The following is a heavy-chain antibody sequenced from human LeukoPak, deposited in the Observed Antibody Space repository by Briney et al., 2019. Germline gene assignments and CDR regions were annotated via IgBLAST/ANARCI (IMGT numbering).Heavy chain of an antibody. Sequence: PGGSLRLSCAASGFTFSTYWMHWVRQAPGKGLVWVSRINDDGSSTSYADSVKGRFTISRDNAKNTLYLQVNSLRAEDTAVFYCARDRSHGIDIWGQGTMVTVSS. D-gene: IGHD2-15*01. V-gene: IGHV3-74*01. CDR3: ARDRSHGIDI. J-gene: IGHJ3*02. CDR1: GFTFSTYW. CDR2: INDDGSST.